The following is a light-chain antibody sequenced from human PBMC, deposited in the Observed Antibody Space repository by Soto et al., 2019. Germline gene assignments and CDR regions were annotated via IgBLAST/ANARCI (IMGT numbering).Light chain of an antibody. J-gene: IGKJ5*01. CDR1: RSVTNNY. CDR3: QQHGSSPIT. V-gene: IGKV3-20*01. CDR2: GAS. Sequence: IVLTQSPGTLSFFPGESATISCKTSRSVTNNYLAWHKQKPGQTPRLVIYGASSRATGIPDMVSGSGSGTEFTLTISRLQPEDFEVYYCQQHGSSPITFGQGTRLEIK.